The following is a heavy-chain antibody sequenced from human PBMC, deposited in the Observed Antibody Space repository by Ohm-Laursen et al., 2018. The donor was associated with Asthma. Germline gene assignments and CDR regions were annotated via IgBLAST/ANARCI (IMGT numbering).Heavy chain of an antibody. D-gene: IGHD3-22*01. Sequence: GTLSLTCAVYGGSFSGYYWSWIRQPPGKGLEWIGEINHSGSTNYNPSLKSRVTISVDTSKNQFSLKLSSVTAADTAVYYCARGTFYYESTGYYFFDHWGQGALATVSS. V-gene: IGHV4-34*01. CDR1: GGSFSGYY. J-gene: IGHJ4*02. CDR3: ARGTFYYESTGYYFFDH. CDR2: INHSGST.